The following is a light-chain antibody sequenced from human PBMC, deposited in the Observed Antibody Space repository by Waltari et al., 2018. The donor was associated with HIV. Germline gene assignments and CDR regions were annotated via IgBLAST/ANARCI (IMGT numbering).Light chain of an antibody. CDR2: DAS. CDR1: QSVSSC. J-gene: IGKJ4*01. CDR3: QQRSNWPPA. Sequence: EIVLPQSPATLSLSPGDRATLSCRASQSVSSCFAWYQQKPGQAPRLLIYDASKRATGIPARFSGSGSGTDFTLTINSLEPEDFAVYYCQQRSNWPPAFGGGTKVEIK. V-gene: IGKV3-11*01.